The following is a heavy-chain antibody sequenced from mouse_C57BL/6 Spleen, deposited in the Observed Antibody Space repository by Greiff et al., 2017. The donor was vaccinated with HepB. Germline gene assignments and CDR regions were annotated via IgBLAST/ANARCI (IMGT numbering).Heavy chain of an antibody. D-gene: IGHD1-1*01. Sequence: VKLMESGAELARPGASVKLSCKASGYTFTSYGISWVKQRTGQGLEWIGEIYPRSGNTYYNEKFKGKATLTADKSSSTAYMELRSLTSEDSAVYFCAITTVVATGEFDYWGQGTTLTVSS. J-gene: IGHJ2*01. CDR1: GYTFTSYG. CDR3: AITTVVATGEFDY. CDR2: IYPRSGNT. V-gene: IGHV1-81*01.